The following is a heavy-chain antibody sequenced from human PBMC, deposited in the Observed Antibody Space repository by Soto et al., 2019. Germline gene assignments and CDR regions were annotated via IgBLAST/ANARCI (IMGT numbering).Heavy chain of an antibody. V-gene: IGHV1-18*01. Sequence: QVQLVQSGAEVKKPGASVKVSCKASGYTFTSYGISWVRQAPGQGLEWMGWISAYNGNTKYAQNLQGRVTMTTDTSESAAYMELRSMRSDDTAVYYCARAAAIGMNDYWGQGTLVTVSS. D-gene: IGHD1-20*01. CDR1: GYTFTSYG. CDR2: ISAYNGNT. J-gene: IGHJ4*02. CDR3: ARAAAIGMNDY.